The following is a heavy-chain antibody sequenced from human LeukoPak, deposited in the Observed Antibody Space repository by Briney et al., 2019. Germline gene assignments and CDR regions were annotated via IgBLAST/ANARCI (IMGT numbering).Heavy chain of an antibody. J-gene: IGHJ4*02. Sequence: ASVKVSCKASGYTFTSYDISWVRQAPGQGLEWMGIINISGGNTNYAQKFQGRVTMTRDMSTSTVYMELSSLRSVDTAVYYCARAAGVYIVGGLDYWGQGTLVTVSS. CDR3: ARAAGVYIVGGLDY. CDR2: INISGGNT. D-gene: IGHD1-26*01. CDR1: GYTFTSYD. V-gene: IGHV1-46*01.